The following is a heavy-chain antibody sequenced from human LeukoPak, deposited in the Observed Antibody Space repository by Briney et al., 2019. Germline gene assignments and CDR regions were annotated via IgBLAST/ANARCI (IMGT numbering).Heavy chain of an antibody. CDR2: IIPIFGTA. CDR1: GGTFSSYA. V-gene: IGHV1-69*13. CDR3: AREGYSYGYLPSY. J-gene: IGHJ4*02. D-gene: IGHD5-18*01. Sequence: SVKVSCKASGGTFSSYAISWVRQAPGQGLEWMGGIIPIFGTANYAQKFQGRVTITADESTSTAYMELSSLRSEDTAVYYCAREGYSYGYLPSYWGQGTLVTVSS.